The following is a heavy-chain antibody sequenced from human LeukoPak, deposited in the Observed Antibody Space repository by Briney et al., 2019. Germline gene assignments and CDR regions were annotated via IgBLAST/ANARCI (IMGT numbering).Heavy chain of an antibody. J-gene: IGHJ4*02. CDR2: INHSGST. CDR3: ARGQWEVRFDY. CDR1: GFTFSSYA. D-gene: IGHD1-26*01. V-gene: IGHV4-34*01. Sequence: GSLRLSCAASGFTFSSYAMSWIRQSPGKGLEWVGEINHSGSTNYNPSLKSRVTISVDTSKNQFSIKLSSVTAADTAVYCYARGQWEVRFDYWGQGTPVTVSS.